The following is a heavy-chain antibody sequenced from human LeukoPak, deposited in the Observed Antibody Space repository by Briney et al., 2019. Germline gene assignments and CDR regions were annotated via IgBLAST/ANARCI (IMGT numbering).Heavy chain of an antibody. Sequence: GGSLRLSCAASGFTFSSYWMSWVRQAPGKGLEWVANIKQDGSEKYYVDSVKGRFTISRDNAKNSLYLQMNSLRAEDTAVYYCARVLRAGMVGELDYWGQGTLVTVSS. CDR3: ARVLRAGMVGELDY. D-gene: IGHD5-24*01. CDR2: IKQDGSEK. CDR1: GFTFSSYW. J-gene: IGHJ4*02. V-gene: IGHV3-7*01.